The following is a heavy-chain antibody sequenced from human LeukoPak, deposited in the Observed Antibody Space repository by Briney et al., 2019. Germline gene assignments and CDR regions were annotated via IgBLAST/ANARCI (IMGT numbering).Heavy chain of an antibody. CDR2: IIPIFGTA. CDR1: GGTFSSYA. Sequence: GASVKVSCKPAGGTFSSYAISWVREAPGQGLEWMGGIIPIFGTANYAQKFQGRVTITADESTSTAYMELSSLRSEDTAVYYCARVGYPDIVVLPDNWFYPWGQGTLVTVSS. V-gene: IGHV1-69*13. D-gene: IGHD2-2*01. J-gene: IGHJ5*02. CDR3: ARVGYPDIVVLPDNWFYP.